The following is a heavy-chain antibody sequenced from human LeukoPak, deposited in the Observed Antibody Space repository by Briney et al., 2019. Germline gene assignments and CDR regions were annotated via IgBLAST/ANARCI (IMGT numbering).Heavy chain of an antibody. D-gene: IGHD2-2*01. CDR2: ISYDGSNK. CDR1: GLTFSDYG. J-gene: IGHJ4*02. V-gene: IGHV3-30*18. Sequence: GRSLRLSCAASGLTFSDYGMHWVRQAPGKGLEWVAVISYDGSNKYYADSVKGRFTISRDNSKNTLYLQTNSLRAEDTALYYCAKAPGYCTTTSCSIDYWGQGTLVTVSS. CDR3: AKAPGYCTTTSCSIDY.